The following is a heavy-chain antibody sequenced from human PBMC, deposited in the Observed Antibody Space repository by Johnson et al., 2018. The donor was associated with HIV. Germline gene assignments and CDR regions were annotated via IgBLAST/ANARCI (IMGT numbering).Heavy chain of an antibody. D-gene: IGHD3-3*01. V-gene: IGHV3-30*04. Sequence: VQLVESGGGVVQPGRSLRLSCAASGFTFSSYAMHWVRQAPGKGLEWVAVMSSDGSNKYYSDFVVGRFTISRDSSKNTLYLHMNSLSAEDRAVYYCARDNLATPFGAFDFWGQGTMVIVSS. J-gene: IGHJ3*01. CDR1: GFTFSSYA. CDR2: MSSDGSNK. CDR3: ARDNLATPFGAFDF.